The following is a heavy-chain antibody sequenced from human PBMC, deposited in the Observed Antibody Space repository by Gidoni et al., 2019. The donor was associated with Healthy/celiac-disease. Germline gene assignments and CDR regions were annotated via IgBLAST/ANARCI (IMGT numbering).Heavy chain of an antibody. J-gene: IGHJ5*02. V-gene: IGHV4-39*01. Sequence: QLQLQESGPGLVKPSETLSLTCTVSGGSISSSSYYWGWIRPPPGKGLEWIGSIYYSGSTYYNPSLKSRVTISVDTSKNQFSLKLSSVTAADTAVYYCARAYCSSTRSYKPRSPNWFDPWGQGTLVTVSS. D-gene: IGHD2-2*01. CDR1: GGSISSSSYY. CDR2: IYYSGST. CDR3: ARAYCSSTRSYKPRSPNWFDP.